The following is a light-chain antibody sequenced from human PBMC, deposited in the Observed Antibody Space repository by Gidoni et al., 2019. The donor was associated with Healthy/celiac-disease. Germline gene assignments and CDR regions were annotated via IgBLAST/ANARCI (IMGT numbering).Light chain of an antibody. CDR3: MQGTLWPPA. CDR1: QSLVYRDGNTY. CDR2: KVY. J-gene: IGKJ4*01. V-gene: IGKV2-30*01. Sequence: DVVMTQSPLSLPVTLGQPASTSCRSSQSLVYRDGNTYFNWFQQSPGQSPRRRIYKVYNRDSGVPDRFSGSGAGTDFTLKISRVKAGNVGVYYCMQGTLWPPAFGGGTKVEIK.